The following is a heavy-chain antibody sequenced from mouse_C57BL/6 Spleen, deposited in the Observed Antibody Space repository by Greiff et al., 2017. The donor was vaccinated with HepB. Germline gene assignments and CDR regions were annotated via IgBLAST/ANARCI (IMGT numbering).Heavy chain of an antibody. D-gene: IGHD3-2*02. CDR3: TTFREFAY. V-gene: IGHV14-4*01. CDR1: GFNIKDDY. Sequence: VHVKQSGAELVRPGASVKLSCTASGFNIKDDYMHWVKQRPEQGLEWIGWIDPENGDTESASKFQGKATITADTSSNTAYLQLSSLTSEDTAVYYCTTFREFAYWGQGTLVTVSA. CDR2: IDPENGDT. J-gene: IGHJ3*01.